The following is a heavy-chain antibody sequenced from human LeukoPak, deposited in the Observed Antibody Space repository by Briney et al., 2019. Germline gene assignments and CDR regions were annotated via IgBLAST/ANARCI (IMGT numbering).Heavy chain of an antibody. J-gene: IGHJ4*01. V-gene: IGHV3-23*01. CDR2: ISSSGATT. D-gene: IGHD6-19*01. CDR1: GITFGSSS. CDR3: AGRTVVPGTLEF. Sequence: GGSLRLSCAASGITFGSSSMSWVRQAPGKGLEWVAGISSSGATTYYADSLKGRFTISRDNSKNTLYLQMNSLGAEDTAVYYCAGRTVVPGTLEFWGQGILVTVSS.